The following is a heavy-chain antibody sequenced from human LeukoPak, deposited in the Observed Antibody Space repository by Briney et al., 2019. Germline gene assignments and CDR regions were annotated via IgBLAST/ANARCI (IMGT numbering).Heavy chain of an antibody. Sequence: SETLSLTCAVYGGSFSGYYWSWIRRPPGKGLEWFGEINHSGSTNYNPSLKSRVTISVDTSKNQFSLKLSSVTAADTAVYYCARGLYDFWSGSHNWFDPWGQGTLVTVSS. CDR1: GGSFSGYY. D-gene: IGHD3-3*01. V-gene: IGHV4-34*01. CDR2: INHSGST. J-gene: IGHJ5*02. CDR3: ARGLYDFWSGSHNWFDP.